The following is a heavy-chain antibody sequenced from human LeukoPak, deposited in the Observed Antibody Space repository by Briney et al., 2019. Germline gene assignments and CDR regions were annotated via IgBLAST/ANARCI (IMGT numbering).Heavy chain of an antibody. J-gene: IGHJ4*02. CDR2: ISSISNHV. CDR3: ARDFLGRTMVTGFFDY. D-gene: IGHD5-18*01. CDR1: GFTFSPYS. V-gene: IGHV3-21*01. Sequence: GGSLRLSCAASGFTFSPYSMNWVRQAPGKGLEWVSSISSISNHVYYADSLRGRFTISRDNAKNSLYLQMNSQRAEDTAVYYCARDFLGRTMVTGFFDYWGQGTLVTVSS.